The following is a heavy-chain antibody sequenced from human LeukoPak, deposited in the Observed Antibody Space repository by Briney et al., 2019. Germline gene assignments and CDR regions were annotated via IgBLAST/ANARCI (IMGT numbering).Heavy chain of an antibody. Sequence: ASVKVSCKASGYTFTSYSISWVRQAPGQGLEWMGWISTYNGNTKYPQKLQDRVIMTTDTPTSTAYMELRSLTSDDTAVYYCARDPELRLFDYGGQGTLVTASS. CDR2: ISTYNGNT. CDR1: GYTFTSYS. CDR3: ARDPELRLFDY. D-gene: IGHD3-10*01. V-gene: IGHV1-18*01. J-gene: IGHJ4*02.